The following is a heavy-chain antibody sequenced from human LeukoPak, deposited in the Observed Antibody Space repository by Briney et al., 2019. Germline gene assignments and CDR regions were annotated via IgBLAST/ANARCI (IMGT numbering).Heavy chain of an antibody. CDR2: INPNSGGT. J-gene: IGHJ4*02. V-gene: IGHV1-2*02. CDR1: GYTFTGYY. D-gene: IGHD3-3*01. Sequence: ASVKVSCKASGYTFTGYYMHWVRQAPGQGLEWMGWINPNSGGTNYAQKFQGRVTMTRDTSISTAYMELSRLRSDDTAVYYCARAITIFGVAAPTGYWGQGTTVTISS. CDR3: ARAITIFGVAAPTGY.